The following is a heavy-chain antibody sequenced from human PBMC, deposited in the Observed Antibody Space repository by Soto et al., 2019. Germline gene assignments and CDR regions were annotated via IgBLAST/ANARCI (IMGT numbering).Heavy chain of an antibody. CDR3: ARGRRITIFGVVFKHPPQYYFDY. V-gene: IGHV1-8*01. CDR1: GYTFTSYD. Sequence: ASVKVSCKASGYTFTSYDINWVRQATGQGLEWMGWMNPNSGNTGYAQKFQGRVTMTRNTSISTAYMELSSLRSEDTAVYYCARGRRITIFGVVFKHPPQYYFDYWGQGTMVTVYS. J-gene: IGHJ4*02. D-gene: IGHD3-3*01. CDR2: MNPNSGNT.